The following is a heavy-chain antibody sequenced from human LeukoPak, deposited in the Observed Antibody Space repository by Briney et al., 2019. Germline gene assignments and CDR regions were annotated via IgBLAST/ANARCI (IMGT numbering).Heavy chain of an antibody. CDR2: INPNSGGT. CDR3: ARDREYYGSASSWFDP. J-gene: IGHJ5*02. V-gene: IGHV1-2*02. D-gene: IGHD3-10*01. CDR1: RYTFIGYY. Sequence: GASVKVSCKASRYTFIGYYMHWVRQAPGQGLEWMGWINPNSGGTNYAQKFQGRVTMTRDTSISTAYMELSRLRSDDTAVYHCARDREYYGSASSWFDPWGQGTLVTVSS.